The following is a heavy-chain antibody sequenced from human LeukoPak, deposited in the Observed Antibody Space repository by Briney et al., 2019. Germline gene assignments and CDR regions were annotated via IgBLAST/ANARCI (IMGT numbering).Heavy chain of an antibody. CDR3: ARDMYSSGWYSGFDP. V-gene: IGHV1-18*04. D-gene: IGHD6-19*01. J-gene: IGHJ5*02. CDR1: GYTFTGYY. Sequence: GASVKVSCKASGYTFTGYYIHWVRQAPGQGLEWMGWISAYNGNTNYAQKLQGRVTMTTDTSTSTAYMELRSLRSDDTAVYYCARDMYSSGWYSGFDPWGQGTLVTVSS. CDR2: ISAYNGNT.